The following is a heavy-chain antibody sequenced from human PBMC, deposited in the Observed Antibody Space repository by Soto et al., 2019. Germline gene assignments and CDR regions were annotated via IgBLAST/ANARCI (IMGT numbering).Heavy chain of an antibody. V-gene: IGHV4-39*01. CDR2: IYYSGST. Sequence: SETLSLTCTVSGGSISSSSYYWGWIRQPPGKGLEWIGSIYYSGSTYYNPSLKSRVTISVDTSKNQFSLKLSSVTAADTAVYYCARLGIAAAHFDYWGQGTLVTVSS. CDR1: GGSISSSSYY. J-gene: IGHJ4*02. CDR3: ARLGIAAAHFDY. D-gene: IGHD6-13*01.